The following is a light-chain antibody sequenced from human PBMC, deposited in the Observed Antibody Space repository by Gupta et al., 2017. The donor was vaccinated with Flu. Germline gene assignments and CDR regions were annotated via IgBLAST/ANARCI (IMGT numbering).Light chain of an antibody. CDR2: STN. CDR1: SGSVSTSHY. V-gene: IGLV8-61*01. CDR3: VLYMVSGISV. J-gene: IGLJ2*01. Sequence: QTVVTQEPSFSVSPGGTVTLTCGLSSGSVSTSHYPSWCQQTPGQAPRTLIYSTNTRSSGVPDRFSGSILGNKAALTITGAQADDESDYYCVLYMVSGISVFGGGTKLTVL.